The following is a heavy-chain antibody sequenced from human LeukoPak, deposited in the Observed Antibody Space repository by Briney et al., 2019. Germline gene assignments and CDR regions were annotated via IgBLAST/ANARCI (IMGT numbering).Heavy chain of an antibody. CDR2: IYTSGST. D-gene: IGHD1-26*01. CDR3: ARDGDSGVGAFDI. J-gene: IGHJ3*02. CDR1: GGSISNFY. V-gene: IGHV4-4*07. Sequence: SETLSLTCTVSGGSISNFYWSWIRQPAGKGLEWIGRIYTSGSTNYNPSLKSRVTMSIDTSKSQFSPKLGSVTAADTAVYYCARDGDSGVGAFDIWGQGTMVTVSS.